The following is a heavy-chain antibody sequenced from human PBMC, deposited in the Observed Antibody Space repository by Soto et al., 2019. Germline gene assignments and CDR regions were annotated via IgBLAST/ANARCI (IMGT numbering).Heavy chain of an antibody. Sequence: QLQLQESGPGLVKPSETLSLTCAVSGASISRTGFHWGWIRQPPGQGLEWIGSIYEGETTFYNSSIKSLVTTSADTSKNHFSLKLSSETAADTAVYYCARRGSGHTFDYWGQGTLVTVSS. CDR1: GASISRTGFH. D-gene: IGHD3-10*01. V-gene: IGHV4-39*01. CDR2: IYEGETT. CDR3: ARRGSGHTFDY. J-gene: IGHJ4*02.